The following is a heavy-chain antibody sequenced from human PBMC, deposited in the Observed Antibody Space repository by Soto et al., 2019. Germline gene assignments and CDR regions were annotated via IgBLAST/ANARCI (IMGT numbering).Heavy chain of an antibody. D-gene: IGHD6-13*01. CDR2: IYHSGST. CDR3: ARESDGTSWYDY. Sequence: SETLSLTCAVSGGSISSSNWWSWVRQPPGKGLEWIGEIYHSGSTNYNPSLKSRVTISLDTSMNQFSLKLSSVTAADTAMYYCARESDGTSWYDYWGQGTLVTVSS. J-gene: IGHJ4*02. V-gene: IGHV4-4*02. CDR1: GGSISSSNW.